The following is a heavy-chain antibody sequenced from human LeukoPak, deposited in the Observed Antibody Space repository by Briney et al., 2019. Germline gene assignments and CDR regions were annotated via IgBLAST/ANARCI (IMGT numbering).Heavy chain of an antibody. D-gene: IGHD6-13*01. Sequence: ASVKVSCKASGYTFTGYYMHWARQAPGQGLEWMGWINPNSGGTNYAQKFQGRVTMTRDTSINTAYVELSRLRSDDTAVYYCASGGYSSSWTIFDYWGQGTLVTVSS. V-gene: IGHV1-2*02. CDR2: INPNSGGT. CDR1: GYTFTGYY. CDR3: ASGGYSSSWTIFDY. J-gene: IGHJ4*02.